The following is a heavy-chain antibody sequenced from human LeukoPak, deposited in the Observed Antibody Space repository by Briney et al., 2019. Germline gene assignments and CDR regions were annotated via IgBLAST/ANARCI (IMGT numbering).Heavy chain of an antibody. CDR2: IYYSGST. CDR3: ARGILDATDYYYYMDV. Sequence: SETLSLTCTVSGGSISSYYWSGIRQPPGKGLEWIGYIYYSGSTSYNPSLKSRVTISVDTSKNQFSLKLSSVTAADTAVYYCARGILDATDYYYYMDVWGKGITVTVSS. J-gene: IGHJ6*03. D-gene: IGHD1-1*01. CDR1: GGSISSYY. V-gene: IGHV4-59*01.